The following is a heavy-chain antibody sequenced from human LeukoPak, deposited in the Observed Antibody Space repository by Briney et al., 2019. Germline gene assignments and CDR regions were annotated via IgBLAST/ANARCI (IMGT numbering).Heavy chain of an antibody. V-gene: IGHV1-69*13. D-gene: IGHD1-1*01. CDR1: GYTFTGYY. Sequence: SVKVSCKASGYTFTGYYMHWVRQAPGQGLEWMGGIIPIFGTANYAQKFQGRVTITADESTSTAYMELSSLRSEDTAVYYCARVCNELPMLGTFDYWGQGTLVTVSS. CDR3: ARVCNELPMLGTFDY. CDR2: IIPIFGTA. J-gene: IGHJ4*02.